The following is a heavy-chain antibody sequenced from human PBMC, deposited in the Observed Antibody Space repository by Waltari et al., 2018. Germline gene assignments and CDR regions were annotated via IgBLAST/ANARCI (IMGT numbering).Heavy chain of an antibody. J-gene: IGHJ6*03. Sequence: QVQLVQSGAEVKKPGASVKVSCKASGYTFTSYAMHWVRQAPGQRIEWMGWINAGNGNTKYSQEYQGRVTITSDTSASTAYMELSSLRSEDMAVYYCATSRSGGSSSKNVGYYYYMDVWGKGTTVTVSS. V-gene: IGHV1-3*03. D-gene: IGHD6-13*01. CDR1: GYTFTSYA. CDR2: INAGNGNT. CDR3: ATSRSGGSSSKNVGYYYYMDV.